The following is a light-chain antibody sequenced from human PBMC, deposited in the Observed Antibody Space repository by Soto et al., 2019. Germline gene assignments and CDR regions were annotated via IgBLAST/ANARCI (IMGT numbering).Light chain of an antibody. V-gene: IGKV3-11*01. J-gene: IGKJ4*01. CDR1: QSVSRY. CDR2: DAS. Sequence: EIVLTQSPATLSLSPGERATLSCRASQSVSRYLAWYQQKPGQAPRLLIYDASNRATGIPARFSGSGSGTDCTLTISSLEPDDVAVYYCQQRSNGRTFGGGTKVEIK. CDR3: QQRSNGRT.